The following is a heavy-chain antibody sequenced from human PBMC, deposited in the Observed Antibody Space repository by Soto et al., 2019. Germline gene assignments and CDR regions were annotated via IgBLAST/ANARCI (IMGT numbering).Heavy chain of an antibody. CDR2: VNWNGGST. CDR1: GFTFDDYG. D-gene: IGHD1-26*01. Sequence: EVQLVESGGGVLRPGGSLRLSCAASGFTFDDYGMSWARQAPGKGLEWVSGVNWNGGSTGYADSVKGRFTISRDNAKNSLYLQMNSLRAEDAGFYSCVRGASLNFDYWGQGPLVTVSS. J-gene: IGHJ4*02. CDR3: VRGASLNFDY. V-gene: IGHV3-20*04.